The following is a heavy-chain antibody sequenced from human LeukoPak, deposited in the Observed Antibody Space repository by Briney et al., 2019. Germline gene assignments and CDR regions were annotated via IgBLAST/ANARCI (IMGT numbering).Heavy chain of an antibody. Sequence: SVKVSCKASGGTFSSYAISWVRQAPGQGLEWMGGIIPIFGTANYAQKFQGRVTITADESTSTAYMELSSLRSEDTAVYYCARLRDGYNYWAPLFYWGQGTLVTVSS. D-gene: IGHD5-24*01. V-gene: IGHV1-69*13. CDR3: ARLRDGYNYWAPLFY. CDR2: IIPIFGTA. J-gene: IGHJ4*02. CDR1: GGTFSSYA.